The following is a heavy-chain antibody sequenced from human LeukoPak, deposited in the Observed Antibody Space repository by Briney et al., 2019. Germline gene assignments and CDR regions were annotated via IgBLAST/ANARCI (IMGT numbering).Heavy chain of an antibody. CDR2: ISTTGGTI. CDR1: GFTFRTYE. Sequence: GGSLRLSCAASGFTFRTYEMNWVRQAPGKGLEWVSYISTTGGTIYYADSVKGRFTISRDNAKNSLYLQMNSLRVEDSAVYYCARLSGTYSRGGDHWGQGTLVTVSS. J-gene: IGHJ4*02. D-gene: IGHD1-26*01. V-gene: IGHV3-48*03. CDR3: ARLSGTYSRGGDH.